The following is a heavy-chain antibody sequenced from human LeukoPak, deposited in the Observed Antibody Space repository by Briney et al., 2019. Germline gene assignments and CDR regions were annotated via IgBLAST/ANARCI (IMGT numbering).Heavy chain of an antibody. V-gene: IGHV4-34*01. Sequence: SGTLSLTCAVYGGSFSGYYWSWIRQPPGKGLEWIGEINHSGSTKYNPSLKSRVTISVDTSKNQFSLKLSSVTAADTAVYYCARGPTMIVVVSPRGFDYWGQGTLVTASA. J-gene: IGHJ4*02. CDR2: INHSGST. CDR3: ARGPTMIVVVSPRGFDY. CDR1: GGSFSGYY. D-gene: IGHD3-22*01.